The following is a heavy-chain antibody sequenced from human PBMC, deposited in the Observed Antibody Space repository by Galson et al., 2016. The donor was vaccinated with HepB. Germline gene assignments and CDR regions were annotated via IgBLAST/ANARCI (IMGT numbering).Heavy chain of an antibody. CDR3: ARGLRNDFWSGYYYGMDV. CDR1: GGSLRGYC. V-gene: IGHV4-34*01. CDR2: INHSGST. Sequence: ETLSLTCAVYGGSLRGYCWSWIRQPPGKGPEWIAEINHSGSTNYNPSLKSRVIISLDTSRNQFSLKLSSVTAADTAMYYCARGLRNDFWSGYYYGMDVWGQGTTVTVSS. D-gene: IGHD3-3*01. J-gene: IGHJ6*02.